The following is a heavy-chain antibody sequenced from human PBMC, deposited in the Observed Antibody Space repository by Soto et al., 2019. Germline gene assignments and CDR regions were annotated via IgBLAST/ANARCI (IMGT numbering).Heavy chain of an antibody. D-gene: IGHD3-16*02. V-gene: IGHV1-69*01. J-gene: IGHJ4*02. Sequence: QVQLVQSGAEVKKPGSSVKVSCKASGGTFSSYAISWVRQAPGQGLEWMGGIIPIFGTANYAQKFQGRVTITADESTSTAYMELSSLRSEDTAVYYCARLAASTQADYDYVWGSYRPNYFDYWGQGTLVTVSS. CDR2: IIPIFGTA. CDR3: ARLAASTQADYDYVWGSYRPNYFDY. CDR1: GGTFSSYA.